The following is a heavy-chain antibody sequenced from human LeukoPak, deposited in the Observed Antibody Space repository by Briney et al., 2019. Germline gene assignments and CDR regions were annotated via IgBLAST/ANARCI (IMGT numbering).Heavy chain of an antibody. V-gene: IGHV1-2*06. CDR1: GYTFTGYY. CDR2: INPNSGGT. J-gene: IGHJ4*02. Sequence: GASVKVSCKASGYTFTGYYMHWVRQAPGQGLEWMGRINPNSGGTNYAHKFQGRVTMTRDKAISTAYMELSRLRSDDTAVYYCATARFVSGSYYFDYWGQGTLVTVSS. CDR3: ATARFVSGSYYFDY. D-gene: IGHD3-22*01.